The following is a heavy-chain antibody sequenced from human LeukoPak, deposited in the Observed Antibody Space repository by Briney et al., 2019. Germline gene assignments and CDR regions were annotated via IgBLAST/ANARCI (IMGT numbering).Heavy chain of an antibody. CDR3: AREYCSGGSCYYYYYGMDV. J-gene: IGHJ6*02. CDR2: IISSGSTI. Sequence: GGSLRLSCAASGFTFSSYEMNWVRQAPGKGLEWVSYIISSGSTIYYADSVKGRFTISRDNAKNSLYLQMNSLRAEDTAVYYCAREYCSGGSCYYYYYGMDVWGQGTTVTVSS. V-gene: IGHV3-48*03. CDR1: GFTFSSYE. D-gene: IGHD2-15*01.